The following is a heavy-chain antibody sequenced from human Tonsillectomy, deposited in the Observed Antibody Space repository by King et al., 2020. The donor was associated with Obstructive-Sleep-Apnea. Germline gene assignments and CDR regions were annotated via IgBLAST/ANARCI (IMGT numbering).Heavy chain of an antibody. V-gene: IGHV4-39*07. J-gene: IGHJ4*02. CDR2: IYYSGNT. CDR1: GVSIRSSRYY. Sequence: QLQESGPGLVKPSETLSLTCTVSGVSIRSSRYYWGWIRQPPGKGLEWMGSIYYSGNTYYNPSLKRRVTISVDTSKNQFSLKLSSVTAADTAVYYCARGWGSFDYWGQGTLVTVSS. D-gene: IGHD3-16*01. CDR3: ARGWGSFDY.